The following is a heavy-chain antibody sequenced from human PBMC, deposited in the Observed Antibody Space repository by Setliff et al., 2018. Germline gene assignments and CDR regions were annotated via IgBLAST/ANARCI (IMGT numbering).Heavy chain of an antibody. D-gene: IGHD3-10*01. J-gene: IGHJ6*03. Sequence: SETLSLTCTVSGGSISRYHWSWIRQPPGKGLEWIGYIHYSGNTNYNPSLKSRVTISVDTSKNQFSLKLSSVTAADTAVYYCAKVPITKVYFYMDVWGKGTTVTVSS. CDR2: IHYSGNT. CDR1: GGSISRYH. CDR3: AKVPITKVYFYMDV. V-gene: IGHV4-59*01.